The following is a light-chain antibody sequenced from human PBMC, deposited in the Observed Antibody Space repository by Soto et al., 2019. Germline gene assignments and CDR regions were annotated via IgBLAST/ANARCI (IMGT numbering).Light chain of an antibody. J-gene: IGKJ4*01. Sequence: EIVLTQSPATLSLSPGERATVSCRANHSPNNYLVWYQQKPGQAPRLLLYDASHRATDIPARFSGSRSGVDFTLTISSLEPEDFAVYYWQLRSDWPTVITFGGGTKVEIK. CDR1: HSPNNY. V-gene: IGKV3-11*01. CDR2: DAS. CDR3: QLRSDWPTVIT.